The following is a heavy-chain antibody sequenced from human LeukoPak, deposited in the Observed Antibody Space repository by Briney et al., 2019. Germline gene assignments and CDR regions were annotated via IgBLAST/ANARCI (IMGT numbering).Heavy chain of an antibody. J-gene: IGHJ4*02. V-gene: IGHV3-30*18. CDR2: ISYDGSNK. D-gene: IGHD4-17*01. CDR1: GFTFSSYG. CDR3: AKDANDYGDYDLDY. Sequence: PGGSLRLSCAASGFTFSSYGMHWVRQAPGKGLEWVAVISYDGSNKYYADSVKGRFTICRDNSKNTLYLQMNSLRAEDTAVYYCAKDANDYGDYDLDYWGQGTLVTVSS.